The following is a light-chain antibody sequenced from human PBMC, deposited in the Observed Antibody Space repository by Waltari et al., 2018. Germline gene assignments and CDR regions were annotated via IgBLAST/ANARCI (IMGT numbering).Light chain of an antibody. Sequence: QSALTQPASVSGSPGQSITIPCTGTSSDVGSYNLVSRYQQHPGKAPKLMIYEVIKRPSGVSNRFSGSKSGNTASLTISGLQAEDEADYYCCSYAGSSSLYVFGTGTKVTVL. CDR3: CSYAGSSSLYV. CDR1: SSDVGSYNL. V-gene: IGLV2-23*02. CDR2: EVI. J-gene: IGLJ1*01.